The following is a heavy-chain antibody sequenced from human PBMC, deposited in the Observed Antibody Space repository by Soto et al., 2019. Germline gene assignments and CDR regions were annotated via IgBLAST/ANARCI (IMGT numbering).Heavy chain of an antibody. D-gene: IGHD6-19*01. CDR3: ARDGTYSSGWRYYYYGMDV. CDR1: GYTFTSYG. J-gene: IGHJ6*02. Sequence: ASVKVSCKASGYTFTSYGISWVRQPPGQGLEWMGWISAYNGNTNYAQKLQGRVTMTTDTSTSTAYMELRSLRSDDTAVYYCARDGTYSSGWRYYYYGMDVWGQGTTVTVSS. CDR2: ISAYNGNT. V-gene: IGHV1-18*01.